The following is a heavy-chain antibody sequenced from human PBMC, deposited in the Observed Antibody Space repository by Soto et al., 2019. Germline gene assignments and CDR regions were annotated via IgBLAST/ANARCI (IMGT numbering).Heavy chain of an antibody. Sequence: GGSLRLSCAASGFTFSNYWMSWVRQAPGKGLEWVANIKQDGSEKNYVDSAKGRFTISRDNAQYSLYLQMNSLRGEDTGVYYCARDNRPGSGYSGYDTSVDYWGQGTLVTVSS. CDR3: ARDNRPGSGYSGYDTSVDY. CDR1: GFTFSNYW. D-gene: IGHD5-12*01. V-gene: IGHV3-7*01. J-gene: IGHJ4*02. CDR2: IKQDGSEK.